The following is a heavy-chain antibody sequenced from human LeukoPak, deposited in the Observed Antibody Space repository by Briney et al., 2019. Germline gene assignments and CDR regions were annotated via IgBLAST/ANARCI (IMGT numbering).Heavy chain of an antibody. J-gene: IGHJ3*02. V-gene: IGHV4-4*07. Sequence: PSETLSLTCIISGGSINSYYWSWLRQPAGKGLEWIGRFYASGTTYYNPALNSRAAVSIDTSKSHFSLKLTSVTAADTAVYYCARSASSGFDIWGQGTMVTVSS. CDR1: GGSINSYY. D-gene: IGHD5-12*01. CDR3: ARSASSGFDI. CDR2: FYASGTT.